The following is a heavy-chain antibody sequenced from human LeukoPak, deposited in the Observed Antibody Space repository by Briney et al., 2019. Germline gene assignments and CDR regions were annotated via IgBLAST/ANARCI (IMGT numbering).Heavy chain of an antibody. J-gene: IGHJ4*02. CDR3: ARARDFWSGYYTEGTFFDY. V-gene: IGHV4-61*02. D-gene: IGHD3-3*01. CDR1: GDSISSGNYY. Sequence: SQTLSLTCTVSGDSISSGNYYWTWIRQPAGQGLESIGRIQSRGNTAYNPSVRSRITVSVETSKNQFPLKLNSVTAADTAVYYCARARDFWSGYYTEGTFFDYWGRGTLVTVSS. CDR2: IQSRGNT.